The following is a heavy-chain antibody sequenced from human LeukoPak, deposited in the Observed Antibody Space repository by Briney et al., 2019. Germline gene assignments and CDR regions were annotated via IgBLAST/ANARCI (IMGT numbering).Heavy chain of an antibody. J-gene: IGHJ4*02. CDR1: GFTFSSYG. D-gene: IGHD3-3*01. Sequence: PGGSLRLSCAASGFTFSSYGMHWVRQAPGKGLEWVAVIWYDGSNKYYADSVKGRFTISRDNSKNTLYLQMNSLRAEDTAVYYCAMTRITIFGVVTHYFDYWAQGTLVTVSS. CDR3: AMTRITIFGVVTHYFDY. V-gene: IGHV3-33*01. CDR2: IWYDGSNK.